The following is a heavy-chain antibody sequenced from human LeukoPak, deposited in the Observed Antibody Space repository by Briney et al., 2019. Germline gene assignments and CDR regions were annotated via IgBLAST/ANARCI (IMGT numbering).Heavy chain of an antibody. Sequence: PSQTLSLTCTVSGGSISSGGYYWSWIRQHPGKGLEWIGYIYYSGDTDYNPSLKSRVTISVDTSKNQFSLKLSSVTAADTAVYYCARRDCSSTSCYFDHWGQGTLVTVSS. V-gene: IGHV4-31*03. J-gene: IGHJ4*02. D-gene: IGHD2-2*01. CDR2: IYYSGDT. CDR1: GGSISSGGYY. CDR3: ARRDCSSTSCYFDH.